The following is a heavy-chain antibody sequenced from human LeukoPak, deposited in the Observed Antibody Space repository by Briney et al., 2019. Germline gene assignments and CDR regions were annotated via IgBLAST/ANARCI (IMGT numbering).Heavy chain of an antibody. Sequence: ASVKVSCKASGYTFTSYDINWVRQATGQGLEWMGWTNPNSGNTGYAQKFQGRVTMTRNTSISTAYMELSSLRSEDTAVYYCARDCTNRFCYCGMDVWGQGTTVTVSS. J-gene: IGHJ6*02. V-gene: IGHV1-8*01. CDR1: GYTFTSYD. CDR3: ARDCTNRFCYCGMDV. D-gene: IGHD2-8*01. CDR2: TNPNSGNT.